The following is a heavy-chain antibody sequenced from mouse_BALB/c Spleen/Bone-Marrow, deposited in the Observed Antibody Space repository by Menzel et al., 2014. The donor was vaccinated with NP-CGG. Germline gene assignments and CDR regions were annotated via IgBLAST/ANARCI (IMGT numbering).Heavy chain of an antibody. Sequence: QVQPKQSGPGLVAPSQSLSITCTVSGFSLTSSGVHWVRQPPGKGLEWLGVIWAGGSTNYNSALMSRLSISKDNSKSQVFLKMNSLQTDDTAMYYCARGGESITSAFDYWGQGTTLTVSS. D-gene: IGHD1-2*01. J-gene: IGHJ2*01. CDR3: ARGGESITSAFDY. V-gene: IGHV2-9*02. CDR1: GFSLTSSG. CDR2: IWAGGST.